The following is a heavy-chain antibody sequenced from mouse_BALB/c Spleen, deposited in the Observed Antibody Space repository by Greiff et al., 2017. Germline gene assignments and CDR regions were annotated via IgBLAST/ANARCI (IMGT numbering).Heavy chain of an antibody. CDR2: ISSGGSYT. Sequence: EVKLMESGGDLVKPGGSLKLSCAASGFTFSSYAMSWVRQSPEKRLEWVAEISSGGSYTYYPDTVTGRFTISRDNAKNTLYLEMSSLRSEDTAMYYCARGDSSGYPLAYWGQGTLVTVSA. J-gene: IGHJ3*01. D-gene: IGHD3-2*01. CDR3: ARGDSSGYPLAY. V-gene: IGHV5-9-4*01. CDR1: GFTFSSYA.